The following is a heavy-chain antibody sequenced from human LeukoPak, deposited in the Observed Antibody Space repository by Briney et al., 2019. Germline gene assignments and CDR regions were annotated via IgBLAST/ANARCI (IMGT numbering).Heavy chain of an antibody. D-gene: IGHD3-22*01. CDR3: ARGRYDSSGYYSY. CDR2: MNPDSGDT. CDR1: GYTFTSYD. Sequence: ASVKVSCKASGYTFTSYDINWVRQATGQGLEWMGWMNPDSGDTGYAQKFQDRVTVTRDTSISTAYMELSSLRSDDTAVYYCARGRYDSSGYYSYWGQGTLVTVSS. V-gene: IGHV1-8*03. J-gene: IGHJ4*02.